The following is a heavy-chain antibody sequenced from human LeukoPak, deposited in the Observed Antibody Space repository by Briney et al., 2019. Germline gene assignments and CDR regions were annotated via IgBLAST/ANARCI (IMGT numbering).Heavy chain of an antibody. CDR1: GFTFSSYA. CDR2: ISGSGGST. Sequence: GGSLRLSCAASGFTFSSYAMSWVRQAPGKGLEWVSAISGSGGSTYYADSVKGRFTISRDNSKNTLYLQMNSLRAEDTAVYYCAKDTRDVRGVTSWSDPWGQGTLVTVSS. V-gene: IGHV3-23*01. D-gene: IGHD3-10*02. CDR3: AKDTRDVRGVTSWSDP. J-gene: IGHJ5*02.